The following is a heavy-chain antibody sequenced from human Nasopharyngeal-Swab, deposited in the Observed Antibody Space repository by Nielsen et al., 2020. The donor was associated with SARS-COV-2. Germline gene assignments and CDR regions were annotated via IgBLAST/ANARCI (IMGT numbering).Heavy chain of an antibody. D-gene: IGHD2-2*01. CDR2: IYHSGST. CDR3: ARERLGYCSSTSCYGGERYYYYYYMDV. Sequence: WIRQPPGKGLEWIGEIYHSGSTNYNPSLKSRVTILVDKSKNQFSLKLSSVTAADTAVYYCARERLGYCSSTSCYGGERYYYYYYMDVWGKGTTVTVSS. J-gene: IGHJ6*03. V-gene: IGHV4-4*02.